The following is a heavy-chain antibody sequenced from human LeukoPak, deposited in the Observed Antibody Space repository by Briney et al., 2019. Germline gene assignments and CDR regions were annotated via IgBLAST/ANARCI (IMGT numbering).Heavy chain of an antibody. Sequence: SETLSLTSTVSGGSISSGSYYWSWIRQPAGKGLEWIGRIYTSGSTNYNPSLKSRVTMSVDTSKNQFSLKLSSVTAADTAVYYCARVTYSSSSISLDAFDIWGQGTMVTVSS. CDR3: ARVTYSSSSISLDAFDI. V-gene: IGHV4-61*02. D-gene: IGHD6-6*01. CDR1: GGSISSGSYY. CDR2: IYTSGST. J-gene: IGHJ3*02.